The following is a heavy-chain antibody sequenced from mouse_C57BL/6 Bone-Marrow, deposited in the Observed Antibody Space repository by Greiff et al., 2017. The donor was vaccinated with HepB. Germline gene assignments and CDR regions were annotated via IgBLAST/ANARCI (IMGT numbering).Heavy chain of an antibody. V-gene: IGHV14-4*01. Sequence: VQLQQSGAELVRPGASVKLSCTASGFNIKDDYMHWVKQRPEQGLEWIGWIDPENGDTEYASKFQGKATITADTSSNTAYLQLSSLTSEDTAVYYCTTWGDCYAMDYWGQGTSVTVSS. CDR1: GFNIKDDY. D-gene: IGHD3-3*01. CDR3: TTWGDCYAMDY. CDR2: IDPENGDT. J-gene: IGHJ4*01.